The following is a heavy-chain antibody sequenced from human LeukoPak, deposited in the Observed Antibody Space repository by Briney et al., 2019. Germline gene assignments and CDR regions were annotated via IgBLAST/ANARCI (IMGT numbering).Heavy chain of an antibody. J-gene: IGHJ3*02. CDR2: ISGSGGST. CDR3: AKFASTSCCQSAFDI. CDR1: GFTLRTYA. V-gene: IGHV3-23*01. Sequence: GGSLRLSCAASGFTLRTYAMSWVRQAPGKGLEWVSGISGSGGSTYCADSAKGRFTISRDNSKNTLYLQMNSLRAEDTAVYYCAKFASTSCCQSAFDIWGQGTMVTVSS. D-gene: IGHD2-2*01.